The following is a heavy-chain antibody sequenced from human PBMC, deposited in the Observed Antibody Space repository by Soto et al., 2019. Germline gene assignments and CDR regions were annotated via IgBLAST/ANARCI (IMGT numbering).Heavy chain of an antibody. CDR3: ARGRSSARADGGMEV. V-gene: IGHV3-30-3*01. CDR1: GFTFSSYA. J-gene: IGHJ6*02. CDR2: ISDDGSNK. D-gene: IGHD6-25*01. Sequence: GWSLRLSCAASGFTFSSYAMHLVRQAPGKGLEWVAVISDDGSNKYYADSVKGRFTISRDNSKNTLYLQMNSLRAEDTAVYYCARGRSSARADGGMEVWGEGTTVTVS.